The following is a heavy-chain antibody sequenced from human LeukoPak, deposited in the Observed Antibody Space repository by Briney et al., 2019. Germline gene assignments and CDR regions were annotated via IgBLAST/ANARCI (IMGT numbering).Heavy chain of an antibody. CDR2: ISSSSSYI. V-gene: IGHV3-21*01. D-gene: IGHD1-26*01. CDR3: ARDRADLYSGSYSDYFDY. J-gene: IGHJ4*02. Sequence: PGGSLRLSCAASGFTFSSYSMNWVRQAPGKGLGWVSSISSSSSYIYYADSVKGRFTISRDNAKNSLYLQMNSLRAEDTAVYYCARDRADLYSGSYSDYFDYWGQGTLVTVSS. CDR1: GFTFSSYS.